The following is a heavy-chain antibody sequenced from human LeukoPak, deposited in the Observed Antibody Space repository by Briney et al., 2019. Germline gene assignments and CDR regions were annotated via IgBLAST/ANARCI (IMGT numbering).Heavy chain of an antibody. D-gene: IGHD3-10*01. V-gene: IGHV4-39*07. CDR1: GGSISSSSYY. J-gene: IGHJ5*02. CDR3: AGVWFGEFKGAYNWFDP. CDR2: IYYSGST. Sequence: MPSETLSLTCTVSGGSISSSSYYWGWIRQPPGKGLEWIGSIYYSGSTYYNPSLKSRVTISVDTSKNQFSLKLSSVTAADTAVYHCAGVWFGEFKGAYNWFDPWGQGTLVTVSS.